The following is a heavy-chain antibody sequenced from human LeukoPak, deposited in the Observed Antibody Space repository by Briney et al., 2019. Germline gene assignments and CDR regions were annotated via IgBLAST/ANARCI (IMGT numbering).Heavy chain of an antibody. J-gene: IGHJ6*03. D-gene: IGHD6-13*01. Sequence: GGPLRLSCAASGFTFSDYYMSWIRQAPGKGLEWVSYISSSGSTIYYADSVKGRFTISRDNAKNSLYLQMNSLRAEDTAVYYCARGYSSSWYVHYYYMDVWGKGTTVTVSS. CDR2: ISSSGSTI. CDR3: ARGYSSSWYVHYYYMDV. CDR1: GFTFSDYY. V-gene: IGHV3-11*01.